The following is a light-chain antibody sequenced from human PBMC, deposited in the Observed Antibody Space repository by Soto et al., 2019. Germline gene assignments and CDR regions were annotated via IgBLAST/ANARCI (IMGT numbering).Light chain of an antibody. CDR2: GAS. CDR3: QQYGDMWT. V-gene: IGKV3-15*01. Sequence: ETGITQSPSTLSVSPGQRATLSCRASQSLSSNLAWYQQKPGQAPRLLIYGASARATGIPARFSGSGSGTDFTLTISRLEPEDFAVYYCQQYGDMWTFGQGTKVDIK. J-gene: IGKJ1*01. CDR1: QSLSSN.